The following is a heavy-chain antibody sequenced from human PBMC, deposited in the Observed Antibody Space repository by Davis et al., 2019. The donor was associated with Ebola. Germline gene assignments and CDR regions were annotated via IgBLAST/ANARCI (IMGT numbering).Heavy chain of an antibody. D-gene: IGHD3-10*01. V-gene: IGHV3-30-3*01. J-gene: IGHJ4*02. Sequence: GESLKISCAASGFTFSSYAMHWVRQAPGKGLEWVAVISYDGSNKYYADSVKGRFTISRDNSKNTLYLQMNSLRAEDTAVYYCARDLTRGLAITMVQGVIGYWGQGTLVTVSS. CDR1: GFTFSSYA. CDR3: ARDLTRGLAITMVQGVIGY. CDR2: ISYDGSNK.